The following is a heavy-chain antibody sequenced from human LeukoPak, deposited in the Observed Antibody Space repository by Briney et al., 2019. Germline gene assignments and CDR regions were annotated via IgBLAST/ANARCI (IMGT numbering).Heavy chain of an antibody. D-gene: IGHD3-10*02. Sequence: GGSLRLSCAASGFTFNSYAIYWVRQRPGKGLEWVAVISYDGSKKYYADSVKGRFSISRDNAKNSLYLQMNSLRAEDTAVYYCAELGITMIGGVWGKGTTVTISS. CDR1: GFTFNSYA. CDR3: AELGITMIGGV. J-gene: IGHJ6*04. CDR2: ISYDGSKK. V-gene: IGHV3-30*04.